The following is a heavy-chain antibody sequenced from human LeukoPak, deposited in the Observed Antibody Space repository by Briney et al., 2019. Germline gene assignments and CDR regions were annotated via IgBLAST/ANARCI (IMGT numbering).Heavy chain of an antibody. V-gene: IGHV3-7*03. J-gene: IGHJ6*02. CDR2: INHNGNVN. CDR1: GFTFSSYA. Sequence: PGGSLRLSCAASGFTFSSYAMHWVRQAPGKGLEWVASINHNGNVNYYVDSVKGRFTISRDNAKNSLYLQMSNLRAEDTAVYFCARGGGLDVWGRGATVTVSS. D-gene: IGHD3-16*01. CDR3: ARGGGLDV.